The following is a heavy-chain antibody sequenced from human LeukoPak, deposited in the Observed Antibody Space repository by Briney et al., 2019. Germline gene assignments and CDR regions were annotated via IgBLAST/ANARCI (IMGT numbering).Heavy chain of an antibody. J-gene: IGHJ5*02. V-gene: IGHV4-39*07. Sequence: SETLSLTCTVSGGSISSSSYYWGWIRQPPGKGLEWIGSIYYSGSTYYNPSLKSRVTISVDTSKNQFSLKLSSVTAADTAVYYCARDGALVGADNWFDPWGQGTLVTVSS. CDR3: ARDGALVGADNWFDP. CDR1: GGSISSSSYY. D-gene: IGHD1-26*01. CDR2: IYYSGST.